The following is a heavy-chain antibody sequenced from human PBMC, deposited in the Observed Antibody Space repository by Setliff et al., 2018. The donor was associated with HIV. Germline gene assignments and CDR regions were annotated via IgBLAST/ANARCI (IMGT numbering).Heavy chain of an antibody. CDR1: GFTFDDYA. J-gene: IGHJ4*02. CDR2: ISWDGGST. V-gene: IGHV3-43D*04. Sequence: GGSLRLSCAASGFTFDDYAMHWVRQAPGKGLEWVSLISWDGGSTYYADFVKGRFTISRDNSKNSLYPQMNSLRAEDTALYYCAKSNDYYYAFDYWGQGTLVTVSS. CDR3: AKSNDYYYAFDY. D-gene: IGHD3-22*01.